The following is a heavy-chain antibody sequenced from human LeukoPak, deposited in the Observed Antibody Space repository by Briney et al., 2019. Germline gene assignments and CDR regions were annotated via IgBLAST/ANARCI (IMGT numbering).Heavy chain of an antibody. D-gene: IGHD2-15*01. V-gene: IGHV3-30*04. CDR2: TSSDGSNK. CDR3: ARASTGAAVNWFFDL. Sequence: PGGSLRLSCAASGFTFSSYAIHWVRQAPGKGLEWVALTSSDGSNKKYADSVKGRFTISRDNSKNTLYLQMNSLRTEDTAVYCCARASTGAAVNWFFDLWGRGTLVTVSS. CDR1: GFTFSSYA. J-gene: IGHJ2*01.